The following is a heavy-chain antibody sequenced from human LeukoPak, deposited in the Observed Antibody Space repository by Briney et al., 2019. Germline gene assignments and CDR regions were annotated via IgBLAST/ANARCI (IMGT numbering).Heavy chain of an antibody. CDR1: GFTFDDYA. CDR3: AKEEGNTLGDY. CDR2: MRYDGNNK. D-gene: IGHD7-27*01. J-gene: IGHJ4*02. Sequence: PGGSLRLSCAPSGFTFDDYAMHWVRQAPGKGLEWVAFMRYDGNNKYYADSVKGRFTISRDNSKNTLYLQMNSLRSEDTAMYYCAKEEGNTLGDYWGQGTMVTVSS. V-gene: IGHV3-30*02.